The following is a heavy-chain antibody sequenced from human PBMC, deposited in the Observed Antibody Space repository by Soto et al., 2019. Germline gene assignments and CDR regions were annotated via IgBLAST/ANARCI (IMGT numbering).Heavy chain of an antibody. CDR2: INHFEST. V-gene: IGHV4-30-2*06. D-gene: IGHD5-12*01. CDR3: VRGGGYDAFDH. Sequence: QLQLQESGSGVVRTSETLSLTCTVFGASISYGGFSWSWIRQSPGKGLEWIGYINHFESTYFHPSFKSRLSMSIDRSRNMFSLNLSSVTAAYRAVYYCVRGGGYDAFDHWGQGVPVTVSS. CDR1: GASISYGGFS. J-gene: IGHJ4*02.